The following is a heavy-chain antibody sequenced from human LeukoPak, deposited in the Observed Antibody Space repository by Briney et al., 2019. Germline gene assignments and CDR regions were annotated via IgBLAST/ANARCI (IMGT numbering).Heavy chain of an antibody. V-gene: IGHV3-30*02. CDR3: AKGRSSYPMDYIFDF. D-gene: IGHD3-16*02. CDR2: IWYDGSNK. CDR1: GITFRNYG. Sequence: GGSLRLSCAASGITFRNYGMHWVRQAPGKGLEWVAVIWYDGSNKDYADSVKGRFTVSRDNSKNTLYVQMNSLRADDAAVYYCAKGRSSYPMDYIFDFWGQGTLVTVSS. J-gene: IGHJ4*02.